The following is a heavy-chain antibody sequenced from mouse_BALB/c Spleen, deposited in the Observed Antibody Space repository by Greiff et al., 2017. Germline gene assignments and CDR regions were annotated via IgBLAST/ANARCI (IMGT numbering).Heavy chain of an antibody. J-gene: IGHJ4*01. CDR1: GFNIKDYY. D-gene: IGHD3-2*01. CDR2: IDPENGNT. CDR3: ARDRSYAMDY. Sequence: EVQRVESGAELVRPGALVKLSCKASGFNIKDYYMHWVKQRPEQGLEWIGWIDPENGNTIYDPKFQGKASITADTSSNTAYLQLSSLTSEDTAVYYCARDRSYAMDYWGQGTSVTVSS. V-gene: IGHV14-1*02.